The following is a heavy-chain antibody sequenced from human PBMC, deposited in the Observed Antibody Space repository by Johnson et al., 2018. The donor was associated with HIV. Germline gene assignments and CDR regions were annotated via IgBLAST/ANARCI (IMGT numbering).Heavy chain of an antibody. D-gene: IGHD6-19*01. CDR2: IRYDGSNK. J-gene: IGHJ3*02. CDR1: GFTFSSYD. CDR3: AKDLEEGQQWLIGAFDI. V-gene: IGHV3-30*02. Sequence: VQLVESGGNVVQPGRSLRLACAASGFTFSSYDMHWVRQATGKGLEWVAFIRYDGSNKYYADSVKGRFTISRDNSKNTLYLQMNSLRAEDTAVYYCAKDLEEGQQWLIGAFDIWGQGTMVTVSS.